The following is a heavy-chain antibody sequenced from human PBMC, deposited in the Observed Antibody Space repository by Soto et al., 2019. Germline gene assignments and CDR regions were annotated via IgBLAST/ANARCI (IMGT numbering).Heavy chain of an antibody. CDR2: FDPEDGET. CDR3: ATVDKDIVVVPDLMETENYYYMDV. V-gene: IGHV1-24*01. D-gene: IGHD2-2*01. CDR1: GYTLTELS. J-gene: IGHJ6*03. Sequence: ASVKVSCKVSGYTLTELSMHWVRQAPGKGLEWMGGFDPEDGETIYAQKFQGRVTMTEDTSTDTAYMELSSLRSEDTAVYYCATVDKDIVVVPDLMETENYYYMDVWGKGTTVTVSS.